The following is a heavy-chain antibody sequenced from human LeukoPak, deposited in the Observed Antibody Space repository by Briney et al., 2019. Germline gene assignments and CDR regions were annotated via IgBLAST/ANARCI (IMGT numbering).Heavy chain of an antibody. V-gene: IGHV3-21*01. J-gene: IGHJ4*02. CDR3: ARDYCSSTSCYFDY. CDR1: EFTFSSYS. CDR2: ISSSSSYI. Sequence: GGSLRLSCAASEFTFSSYSMNWVRQAPGKGLEWVSSISSSSSYIYYADSVKGRFTISRDNAKNSLYLQMNSLRAEDTAVYYCARDYCSSTSCYFDYWGQGTLVTVSS. D-gene: IGHD2-2*01.